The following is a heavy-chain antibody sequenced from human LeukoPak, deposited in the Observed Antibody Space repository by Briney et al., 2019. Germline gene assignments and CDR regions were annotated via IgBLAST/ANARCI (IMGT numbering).Heavy chain of an antibody. V-gene: IGHV4-61*08. D-gene: IGHD2-15*01. CDR3: ARGYCSSCMDV. J-gene: IGHJ6*02. Sequence: SETLSLTCTVSGGSISSGGYYWSWIRQPPGKGLEWIGYIYYSGSTNYNPSLKSRVTISVDTSKNQFSLKLSSVTAADTAVYYCARGYCSSCMDVWGQGTTVTVSS. CDR1: GGSISSGGYY. CDR2: IYYSGST.